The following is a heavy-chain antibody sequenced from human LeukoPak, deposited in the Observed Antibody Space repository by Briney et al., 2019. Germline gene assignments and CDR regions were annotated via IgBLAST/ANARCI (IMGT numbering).Heavy chain of an antibody. CDR3: ATQQGLAPPPDS. J-gene: IGHJ4*02. CDR1: RFTPSKHR. D-gene: IGHD6-19*01. V-gene: IGHV3-74*01. Sequence: RGSLRLSSAASRFTPSKHRMLCGCQAPRKRLESVSRINTDVTVTTYADSVKGRFTASRDNAHNTMFLKTSSVGDEATAVYYCATQQGLAPPPDSWGQGTPVTVSS. CDR2: INTDVTVT.